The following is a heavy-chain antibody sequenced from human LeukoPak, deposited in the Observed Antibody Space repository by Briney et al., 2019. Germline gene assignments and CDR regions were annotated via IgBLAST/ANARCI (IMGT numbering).Heavy chain of an antibody. CDR3: ARHTGLVPFDY. V-gene: IGHV4-59*08. CDR2: IYYSGST. J-gene: IGHJ4*02. D-gene: IGHD3/OR15-3a*01. CDR1: GGSISNYY. Sequence: SETLSLTCTVSGGSISNYYWRWIRQPPGKALEWIGYIYYSGSTNYNPSLKSRVTISVDTSKNQISLKLSSVTAADTAVYYCARHTGLVPFDYWGQGTLVTVSS.